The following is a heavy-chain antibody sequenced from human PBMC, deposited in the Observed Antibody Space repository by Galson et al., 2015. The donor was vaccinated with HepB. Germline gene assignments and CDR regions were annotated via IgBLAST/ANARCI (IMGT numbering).Heavy chain of an antibody. CDR3: ARVRGYSYGDFDY. J-gene: IGHJ4*02. CDR1: GFTFSSYA. Sequence: SVRLSCAASGFTFSSYAMHWVRQAPGKGLEWVAVISYDGSNKYYADSVKGRFTISRDNSKNTLYLQMNSLRAEDTAVYYCARVRGYSYGDFDYWGQGTLVTVSS. CDR2: ISYDGSNK. D-gene: IGHD5-18*01. V-gene: IGHV3-30-3*01.